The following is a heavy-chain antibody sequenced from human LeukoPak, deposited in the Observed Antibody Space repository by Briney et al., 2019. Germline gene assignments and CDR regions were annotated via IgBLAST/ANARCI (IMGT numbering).Heavy chain of an antibody. Sequence: PSETLSLTCTVSGGSISSYYWSWIRQPPGKGLEWIGYIYYSGSTNYNPSLKSRVTISVDTSKNQFSLKLSSVTAADTAVYYCARGWVTTAYYYMDVWGKGTTVTVSS. J-gene: IGHJ6*03. V-gene: IGHV4-59*01. CDR3: ARGWVTTAYYYMDV. D-gene: IGHD4-17*01. CDR1: GGSISSYY. CDR2: IYYSGST.